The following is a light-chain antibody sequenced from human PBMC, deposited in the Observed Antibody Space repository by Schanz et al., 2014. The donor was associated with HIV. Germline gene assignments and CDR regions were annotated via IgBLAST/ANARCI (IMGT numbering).Light chain of an antibody. CDR3: QQYNNWPLG. CDR1: QSVSSTY. V-gene: IGKV3-20*01. J-gene: IGKJ2*03. Sequence: EIVLTQSPGTLSLSPGDRATLSCRASQSVSSTYLAWYRQKPGQAPSLVMYGASSKATGIPDRFSGSDSGTDFTLTISRLEPEDFAVYYCQQYNNWPLGFGQGTKLEIK. CDR2: GAS.